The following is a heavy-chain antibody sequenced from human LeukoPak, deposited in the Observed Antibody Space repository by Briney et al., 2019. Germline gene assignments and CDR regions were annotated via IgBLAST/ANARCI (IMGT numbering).Heavy chain of an antibody. CDR3: AKDPSGWLPAYCMDV. Sequence: GGSLRLSCAASGFTFSSYAMHWVRQAPGKGLEWVAVISYDGSNKYYADSVKGRFTISRDNSKNTLYLQMNSLRAEDTAVYYCAKDPSGWLPAYCMDVWGKGTTVTVSS. D-gene: IGHD3-22*01. CDR1: GFTFSSYA. CDR2: ISYDGSNK. V-gene: IGHV3-30-3*01. J-gene: IGHJ6*03.